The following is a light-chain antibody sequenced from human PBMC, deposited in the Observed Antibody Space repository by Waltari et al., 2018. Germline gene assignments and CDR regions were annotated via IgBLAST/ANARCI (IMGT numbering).Light chain of an antibody. Sequence: SYVLTQPPSVSVAPGQTARITCGGHNIGGETVHWYQQKPGQAPRLVVYADSDRPSGVPERFSGSKSGNTATLTISRVEAGDEAAYHCQVWDRTNKYFVFGGGTKMTVL. CDR1: NIGGET. V-gene: IGLV3-21*02. J-gene: IGLJ2*01. CDR3: QVWDRTNKYFV. CDR2: ADS.